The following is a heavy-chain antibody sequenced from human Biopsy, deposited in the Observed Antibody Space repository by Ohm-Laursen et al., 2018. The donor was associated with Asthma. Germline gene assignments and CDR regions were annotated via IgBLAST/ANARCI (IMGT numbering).Heavy chain of an antibody. D-gene: IGHD5-18*01. CDR1: GFMFRSFG. Sequence: SLRLSCSASGFMFRSFGMHWVRQAAGKGLEWVANIKLDGGVTKYVDSVRGRFTISRDNAKNSLYLQMNSLRAEDTALYYCARGGGAMDVWGQGTLVSVSS. CDR2: IKLDGGVT. CDR3: ARGGGAMDV. J-gene: IGHJ4*01. V-gene: IGHV3-7*05.